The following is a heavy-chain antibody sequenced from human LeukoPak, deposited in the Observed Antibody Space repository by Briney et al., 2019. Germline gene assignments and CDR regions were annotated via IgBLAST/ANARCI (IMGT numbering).Heavy chain of an antibody. J-gene: IGHJ4*02. CDR1: GGSISSYY. V-gene: IGHV4-59*12. CDR3: ARIATPGGYFDY. CDR2: IYYSGST. D-gene: IGHD1-26*01. Sequence: PSETLSLTCTVSGGSISSYYWSWIRQPPGKGLEWIGYIYYSGSTNYNPSLKSRVTISVDTSKNQFSLKLSSVTAADTAVYYCARIATPGGYFDYWGQGTLVTVSS.